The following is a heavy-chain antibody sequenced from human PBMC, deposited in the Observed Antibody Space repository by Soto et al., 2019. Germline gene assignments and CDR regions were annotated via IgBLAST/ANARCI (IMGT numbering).Heavy chain of an antibody. CDR1: GYTFTSYY. CDR3: ARGGASGSYTGTLYYYGMDV. V-gene: IGHV1-46*01. D-gene: IGHD1-26*01. J-gene: IGHJ6*02. Sequence: ASVKVSCKASGYTFTSYYMHWVRQAPGQGLEWMGIINPSGGSTSYAQKFQGRVTMTRDTSTSTVYMELSSLRSEDTAVYYCARGGASGSYTGTLYYYGMDVWGQGTTVTVS. CDR2: INPSGGST.